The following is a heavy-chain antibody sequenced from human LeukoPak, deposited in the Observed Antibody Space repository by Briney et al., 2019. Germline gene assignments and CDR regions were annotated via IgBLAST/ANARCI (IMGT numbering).Heavy chain of an antibody. CDR2: TSGSGST. Sequence: PGGSLRLSCAASGFTFRSYAMTWVRQAPGKGLEWVSETSGSGSTYYADSVRGRFTISRDNSKNTLYLQMNSLRAEDTAVYYCAQSKHWPALDYWGQGTLVTVSS. D-gene: IGHD1-1*01. V-gene: IGHV3-23*01. J-gene: IGHJ4*02. CDR3: AQSKHWPALDY. CDR1: GFTFRSYA.